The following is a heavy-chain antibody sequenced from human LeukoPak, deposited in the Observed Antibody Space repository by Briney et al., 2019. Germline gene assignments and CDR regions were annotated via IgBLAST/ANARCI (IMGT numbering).Heavy chain of an antibody. Sequence: SVKVSCKASGGTFSSYAISWVRQAPGQGLEWMGRIIPILGIANYAQKFQGRVTITADKSTSTAYMELSSLRSEDTAVYYCARGAGIASHHDAFDIWGQGTMVTVSS. J-gene: IGHJ3*02. CDR3: ARGAGIASHHDAFDI. CDR2: IIPILGIA. V-gene: IGHV1-69*04. CDR1: GGTFSSYA. D-gene: IGHD6-13*01.